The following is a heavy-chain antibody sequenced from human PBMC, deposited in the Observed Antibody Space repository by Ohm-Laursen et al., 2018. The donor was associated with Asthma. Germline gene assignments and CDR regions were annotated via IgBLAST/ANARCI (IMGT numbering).Heavy chain of an antibody. D-gene: IGHD3-22*01. CDR2: IYYSGGT. V-gene: IGHV4-59*01. CDR3: ARGAFYYESTGYYFVDH. Sequence: GTLSLTCSVSGGSISSYYWTWIRQPPGKGLEWIGYIYYSGGTNYSPSLKSRVTISGDTSKNQFSLKLNSVTAADTAVYYCARGAFYYESTGYYFVDHWGQGALVTVSS. CDR1: GGSISSYY. J-gene: IGHJ4*02.